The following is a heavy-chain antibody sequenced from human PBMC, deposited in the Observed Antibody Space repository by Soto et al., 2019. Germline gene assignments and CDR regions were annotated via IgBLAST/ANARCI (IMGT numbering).Heavy chain of an antibody. CDR1: GGSITGYY. V-gene: IGHV4-59*08. J-gene: IGHJ4*02. D-gene: IGHD4-17*01. CDR3: ARRNYGEEGYFFDF. CDR2: IYDSGTT. Sequence: QVQLRESGPGLVRPSETLSLTCTVSGGSITGYYWSWIRQPPGKGLEWIGYIYDSGTTTYNAALKSRVTMSADTTNNQSSLNLRSVTAADTAAYYCARRNYGEEGYFFDFWGQGLLVTVSS.